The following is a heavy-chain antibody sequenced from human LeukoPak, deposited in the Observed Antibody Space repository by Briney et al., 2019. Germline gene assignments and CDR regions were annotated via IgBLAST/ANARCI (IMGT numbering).Heavy chain of an antibody. V-gene: IGHV3-30*02. Sequence: GGSLRLSCAASGIPFTTSDMHWVRQAPGKGLEWVAFIRNDGSNTYYADSVKGRFTISRDNSKNTLYLEMNSLKVEDTAIYYCARSFSSRFSSPRRPYYFDYWGQGTLVTVSS. J-gene: IGHJ4*02. CDR1: GIPFTTSD. CDR3: ARSFSSRFSSPRRPYYFDY. D-gene: IGHD6-13*01. CDR2: IRNDGSNT.